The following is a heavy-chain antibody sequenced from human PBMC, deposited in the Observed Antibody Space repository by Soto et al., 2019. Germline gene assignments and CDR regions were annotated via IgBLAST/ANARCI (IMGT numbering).Heavy chain of an antibody. CDR3: ARGATIDY. CDR2: INGGGDSA. Sequence: PGGSLRLSCAASGFTFSSYAMSWVRQAPGKGLEWVALINGGGDSAYYADSGKGRFTISRDNFKNTLFLQMNSLRGEDTAVYYCARGATIDYWGQGTLVTVS. J-gene: IGHJ4*02. CDR1: GFTFSSYA. V-gene: IGHV3-23*01.